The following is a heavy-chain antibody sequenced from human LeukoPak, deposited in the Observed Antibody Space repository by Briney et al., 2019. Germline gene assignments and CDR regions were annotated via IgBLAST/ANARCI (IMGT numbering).Heavy chain of an antibody. V-gene: IGHV3-48*01. CDR1: GFTFSTYT. D-gene: IGHD3-10*01. CDR2: IDRSSSTI. CDR3: ARDRRFGELSLDF. Sequence: GGSLRLSCAASGFTFSTYTMHWVRQAPGKGLEWVSYIDRSSSTIYYADSVKGRFTISRDNSKNTLYLQMNSLRAEDTAVYYCARDRRFGELSLDFWGQGTLVTVSS. J-gene: IGHJ4*02.